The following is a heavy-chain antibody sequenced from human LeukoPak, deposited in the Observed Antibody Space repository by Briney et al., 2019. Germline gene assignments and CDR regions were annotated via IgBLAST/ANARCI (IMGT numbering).Heavy chain of an antibody. Sequence: PGGSLRLSCAVSGFAFGSEAMSWVRQSPTRGLEWVASISPGGGTTYYADYVKGRFTISRDNSNNTLYVQMNRLRAEDTAVYYCAKEAGQDYGALDAFDVWGQGTMVTVSS. V-gene: IGHV3-23*01. J-gene: IGHJ3*01. CDR2: ISPGGGTT. CDR1: GFAFGSEA. CDR3: AKEAGQDYGALDAFDV. D-gene: IGHD4-17*01.